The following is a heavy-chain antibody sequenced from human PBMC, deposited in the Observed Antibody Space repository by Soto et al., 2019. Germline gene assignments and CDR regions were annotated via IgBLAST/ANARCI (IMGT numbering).Heavy chain of an antibody. CDR2: IYYSGST. CDR3: ARGGLGRYYYDSSGYYYY. Sequence: QVQLQESGPGLVKPSQTLSLTCTVSGGSISSGGYYWSWIRQHPGKGLEWIGYIYYSGSTYYNPSLKSRVTISVDTSKNQFSLKLSFVTAADTAVYYCARGGLGRYYYDSSGYYYYWGQGTLVTVSS. J-gene: IGHJ4*02. V-gene: IGHV4-31*03. D-gene: IGHD3-22*01. CDR1: GGSISSGGYY.